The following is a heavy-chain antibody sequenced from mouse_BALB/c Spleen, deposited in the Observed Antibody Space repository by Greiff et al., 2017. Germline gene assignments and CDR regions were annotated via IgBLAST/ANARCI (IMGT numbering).Heavy chain of an antibody. D-gene: IGHD2-1*01. CDR2: IYPGSGST. CDR3: TRIYYGNYVNYFDY. J-gene: IGHJ2*01. Sequence: KQPGSELVRPGASVKLSCKASGYTFTSYWMHWVKQRPGQGLEWIGNIYPGSGSTNYDEKFKSKATLTVDTSSSTAYMQLSSLTSEDSAVYYCTRIYYGNYVNYFDYWGQGTTLTVSS. V-gene: IGHV1S22*01. CDR1: GYTFTSYW.